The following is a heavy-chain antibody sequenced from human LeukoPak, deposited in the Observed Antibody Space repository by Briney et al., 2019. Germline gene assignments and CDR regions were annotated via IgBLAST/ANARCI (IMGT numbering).Heavy chain of an antibody. CDR2: IKSKTDGGTT. CDR1: GGSFSGCY. J-gene: IGHJ4*02. D-gene: IGHD6-19*01. CDR3: TTDRTRPQWLDPDPFDG. Sequence: KPSETLSLTCAVSGGSFSGCYWTWIRQSPGKGLEWVGRIKSKTDGGTTDYAAPVKGRFTISRDDSKNTLYLQMNSLKTEDTAVYYCTTDRTRPQWLDPDPFDGWGQGTLVTVSS. V-gene: IGHV3-15*01.